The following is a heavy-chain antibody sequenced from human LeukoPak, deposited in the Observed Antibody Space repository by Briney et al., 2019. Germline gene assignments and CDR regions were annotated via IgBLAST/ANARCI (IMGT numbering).Heavy chain of an antibody. CDR3: ARGIYYFDC. CDR1: GFTFSDSY. Sequence: GGSLRLSCAASGFTFSDSYMSWIRQAPGKGLEWVSYSTSSYTNYAESVKGRFTISRDNAKNSLYLQMNSLRAEDTAVYYCARGIYYFDCWGQGTLVTVSS. CDR2: STSSYT. D-gene: IGHD5-12*01. V-gene: IGHV3-11*03. J-gene: IGHJ4*02.